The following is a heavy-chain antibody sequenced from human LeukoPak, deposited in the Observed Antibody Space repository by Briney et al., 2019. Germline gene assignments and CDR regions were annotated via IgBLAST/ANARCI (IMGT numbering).Heavy chain of an antibody. D-gene: IGHD3-22*01. V-gene: IGHV4-4*07. CDR3: AKDSSGFQYYFDY. Sequence: SETLSLTCTVSGGSITGYYWTWIRQPAGKGLEWIGRVSDTGRAYYNPSLERRVTISLDTSNNRFSLKVTSVTAADTAVYYCAKDSSGFQYYFDYWGQGTLVTVSS. CDR2: VSDTGRA. J-gene: IGHJ4*02. CDR1: GGSITGYY.